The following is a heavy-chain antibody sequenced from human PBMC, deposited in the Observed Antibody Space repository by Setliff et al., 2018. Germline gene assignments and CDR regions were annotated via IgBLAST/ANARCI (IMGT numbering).Heavy chain of an antibody. CDR3: ANPTGG. J-gene: IGHJ4*02. CDR1: GFDFKTHW. Sequence: GSLRLSCAASGFDFKTHWMDWARQAPGKGLEWVANIKEDGSQRNYAGSVKGRFTISRDNAKNSLYLQMNSLRAEDTAVYYCANPTGGWGQGTLVTVSS. V-gene: IGHV3-7*01. D-gene: IGHD3-16*01. CDR2: IKEDGSQR.